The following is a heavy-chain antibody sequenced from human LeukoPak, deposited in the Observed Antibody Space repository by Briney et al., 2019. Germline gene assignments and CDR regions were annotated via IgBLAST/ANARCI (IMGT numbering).Heavy chain of an antibody. Sequence: SQTLSLTCAVSGGSISSGGYSWSWIRQPPGKGLEWIGYIYHSGSTYYNPSLKSRVTISVDRSKNQFSLKLSSVTAADTAVYYCARDGGGQTYIDAFDIWGQGTMVTVSS. J-gene: IGHJ3*02. D-gene: IGHD3-16*01. V-gene: IGHV4-30-2*01. CDR3: ARDGGGQTYIDAFDI. CDR1: GGSISSGGYS. CDR2: IYHSGST.